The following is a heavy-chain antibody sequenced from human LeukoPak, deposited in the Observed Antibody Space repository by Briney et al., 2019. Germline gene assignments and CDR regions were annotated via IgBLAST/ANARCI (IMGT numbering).Heavy chain of an antibody. CDR1: GFTFSNYA. CDR3: AKSAGVGANFDFDY. CDR2: ISFDGSDE. D-gene: IGHD1-26*01. V-gene: IGHV3-30*18. J-gene: IGHJ4*02. Sequence: GGSLRLSCAASGFTFSNYAIHWVRQAPGKGLEWVAVISFDGSDEYYADSVKGRFTISRDNSRNTVYLQMNSLRAEDTAMYYCAKSAGVGANFDFDYWGQGTLVTVSS.